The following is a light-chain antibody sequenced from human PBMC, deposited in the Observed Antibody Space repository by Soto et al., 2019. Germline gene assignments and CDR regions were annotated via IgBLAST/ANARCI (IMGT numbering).Light chain of an antibody. CDR3: QQYGSSPMT. CDR2: GAS. Sequence: EFVFTQSPCTLSLSSGERATLSCRASQSVINSYLAWYQQKPGQAPRLLIYGASSRATGIPDRFSGSGSGTDFTLTISRLEPEDFAVYYCQQYGSSPMTFGQGTRLEIK. CDR1: QSVINSY. J-gene: IGKJ5*01. V-gene: IGKV3-20*01.